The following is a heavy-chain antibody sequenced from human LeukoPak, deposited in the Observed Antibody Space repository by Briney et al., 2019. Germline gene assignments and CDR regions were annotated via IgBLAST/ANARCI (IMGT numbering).Heavy chain of an antibody. Sequence: GGSLRLSCAASGFTFSNYWMSWVRLAPGKGMEWVANIKEDGSEIYYVDSVKGRFTISRDNAKNSLYLQLSSLRAEDTAVYYCASQFWWAAVVGPALDCWGQGSLVTVSS. CDR1: GFTFSNYW. J-gene: IGHJ4*02. D-gene: IGHD2-21*01. CDR3: ASQFWWAAVVGPALDC. CDR2: IKEDGSEI. V-gene: IGHV3-7*05.